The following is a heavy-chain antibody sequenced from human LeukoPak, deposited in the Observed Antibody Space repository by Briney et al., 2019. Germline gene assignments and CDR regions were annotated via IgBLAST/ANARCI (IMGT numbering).Heavy chain of an antibody. J-gene: IGHJ3*02. Sequence: KPSETLSLTCTVSGGSISSYYWSWIRQPAGKGLEWIGRIYTSGSTNYNPSLKSRVTMSVDTSKNQFSLKLSSVTAADTAVYYCARDGEPPSYDAFDIWGQGTMVTVSS. CDR2: IYTSGST. CDR3: ARDGEPPSYDAFDI. V-gene: IGHV4-4*07. CDR1: GGSISSYY. D-gene: IGHD1-14*01.